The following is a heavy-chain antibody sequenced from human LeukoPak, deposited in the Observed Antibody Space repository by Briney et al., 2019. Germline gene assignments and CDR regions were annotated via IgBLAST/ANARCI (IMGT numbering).Heavy chain of an antibody. Sequence: GGSLRLSCAASGFTFSSYGMHWVRQAPGKGLEWVAVIWYDGSNKYYADSVKGRFTISRDNSKNTLYLQMNSLRAEDTAVYYCAREHGGRGSYYGVDVWGQGTTVTVSS. D-gene: IGHD4-23*01. V-gene: IGHV3-33*01. CDR1: GFTFSSYG. CDR3: AREHGGRGSYYGVDV. J-gene: IGHJ6*02. CDR2: IWYDGSNK.